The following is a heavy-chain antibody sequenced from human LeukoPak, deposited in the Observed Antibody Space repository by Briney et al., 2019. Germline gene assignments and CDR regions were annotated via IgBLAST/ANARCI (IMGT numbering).Heavy chain of an antibody. CDR1: GGTFSSYA. J-gene: IGHJ4*02. V-gene: IGHV1-69*05. CDR3: ARATDYYDTSGYYPPFDY. Sequence: GASVKVSCKASGGTFSSYAISWVRQAPGQGLEWMGGIIPIFGTAKYAQKFQGRVTIITDESTNTAYMELNSLRSEDTAVYYCARATDYYDTSGYYPPFDYWGQGTLVTVSS. CDR2: IIPIFGTA. D-gene: IGHD3-22*01.